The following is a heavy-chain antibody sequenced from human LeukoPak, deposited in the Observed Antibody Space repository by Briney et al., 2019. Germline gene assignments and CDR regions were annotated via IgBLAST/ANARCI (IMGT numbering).Heavy chain of an antibody. CDR3: ASTIFGVVITPGDYYYYMDV. CDR2: INPNSGGT. J-gene: IGHJ6*03. D-gene: IGHD3-3*01. Sequence: ASVKVSCKASGYTFTGYYMHWVRQAPGQGLEWMGWINPNSGGTNYAQKFQGRVTMTRGTSIRTAYMELSRLRSDDTAVYYCASTIFGVVITPGDYYYYMDVWGKGTTVTVSS. CDR1: GYTFTGYY. V-gene: IGHV1-2*02.